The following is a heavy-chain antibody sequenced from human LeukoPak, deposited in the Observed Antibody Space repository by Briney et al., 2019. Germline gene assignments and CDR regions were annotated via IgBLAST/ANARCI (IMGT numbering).Heavy chain of an antibody. D-gene: IGHD1-26*01. J-gene: IGHJ5*02. CDR2: ISAYNGNT. CDR1: GYTFTSYG. Sequence: ASVKVSCKASGYTFTSYGISWVRQAPGQGLEWMGWISAYNGNTNYAQKLQGRVTMTTDTSTSTAYMELRGLRSDDTAVYYCARESSGSYIREGFDPWGQGTLVTVSS. CDR3: ARESSGSYIREGFDP. V-gene: IGHV1-18*01.